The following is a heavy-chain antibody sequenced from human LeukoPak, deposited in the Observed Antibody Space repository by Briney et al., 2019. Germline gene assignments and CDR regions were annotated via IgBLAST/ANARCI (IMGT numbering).Heavy chain of an antibody. CDR1: GGTFSSYA. Sequence: ASVKVSCKASGGTFSSYAISWVRKAPGKGLEWMGGIIPIFGTANYAQKFQGRVTITADESTSTAYMELSSLRSEDTAVYYCARGGIICSSTSCYAHYYYYYGMDVWGQGTTVTVSS. CDR3: ARGGIICSSTSCYAHYYYYYGMDV. V-gene: IGHV1-69*13. CDR2: IIPIFGTA. J-gene: IGHJ6*02. D-gene: IGHD2-2*01.